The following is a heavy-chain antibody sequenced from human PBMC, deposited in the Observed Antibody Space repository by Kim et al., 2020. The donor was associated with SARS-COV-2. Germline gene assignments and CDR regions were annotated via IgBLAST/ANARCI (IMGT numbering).Heavy chain of an antibody. Sequence: SETLSLTCTVSGGSISSSSYYWGWIRQPPGKGLEWIGSIYYSGSTYYNPSLKSRVTISVDTSKNQFSLKLSSVTAADTAVYYCARHSVLTGIAAAGTWIDWFDPWGQGTLVTVSS. CDR1: GGSISSSSYY. CDR3: ARHSVLTGIAAAGTWIDWFDP. J-gene: IGHJ5*02. V-gene: IGHV4-39*01. D-gene: IGHD6-13*01. CDR2: IYYSGST.